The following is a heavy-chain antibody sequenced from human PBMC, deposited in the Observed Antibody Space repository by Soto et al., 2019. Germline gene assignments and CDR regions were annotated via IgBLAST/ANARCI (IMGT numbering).Heavy chain of an antibody. CDR3: EIDAVAGNGVWDWFDP. J-gene: IGHJ5*02. Sequence: EVQLLESGGGLVQPGGSLRLSCAASGFTFRNYAMSWVRQAPGKGLEWVSAIHGSGGSAYYADSVKGRFTVSRDDSKNTLYLQMSSLRVDDIALYYCEIDAVAGNGVWDWFDPWGQGTLVTVSS. D-gene: IGHD6-19*01. CDR1: GFTFRNYA. CDR2: IHGSGGSA. V-gene: IGHV3-23*01.